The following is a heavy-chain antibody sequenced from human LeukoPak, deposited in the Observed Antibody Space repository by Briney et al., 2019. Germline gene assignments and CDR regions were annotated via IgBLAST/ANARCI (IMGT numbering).Heavy chain of an antibody. D-gene: IGHD3-10*01. V-gene: IGHV4-39*01. Sequence: SETLSLTCTVSGGSIITSSYYWGWIRQPPGKGLEWIGSIYYSGSTYYNPSLESRVTISVDTSKNQFSLKLSSVTAADTAVYYCARQEYCYGSGSYHPPYYFDYWGQGTLVTVSS. CDR3: ARQEYCYGSGSYHPPYYFDY. CDR1: GGSIITSSYY. J-gene: IGHJ4*02. CDR2: IYYSGST.